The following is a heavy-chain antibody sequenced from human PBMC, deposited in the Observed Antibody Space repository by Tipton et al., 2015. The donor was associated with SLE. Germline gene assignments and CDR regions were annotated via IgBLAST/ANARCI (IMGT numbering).Heavy chain of an antibody. CDR2: IYYSGTT. Sequence: TLSLTCTVSSGSISSSTYHWSWIRQPPGKGLEWIGSIYYSGTTYYKPSLKSRVTISVDTSRNQFSLNLRSVTAADTAIYYCAGSSGTLSRYAFDIWGQGTMVTVSS. D-gene: IGHD2/OR15-2a*01. V-gene: IGHV4-39*07. J-gene: IGHJ3*02. CDR3: AGSSGTLSRYAFDI. CDR1: SGSISSSTYH.